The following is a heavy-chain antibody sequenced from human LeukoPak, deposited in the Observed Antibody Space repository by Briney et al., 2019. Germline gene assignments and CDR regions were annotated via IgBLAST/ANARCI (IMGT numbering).Heavy chain of an antibody. Sequence: SETLSLTCAVYGGSFSGYYWSWIRQPPGKGLEWIGEINHSGSTNYNPSLKSRVTISVDTSKNQFSLKLSSVTAADTAVYYCARGRDGYTLIDAFDIWGQGTMVTVSS. CDR3: ARGRDGYTLIDAFDI. V-gene: IGHV4-34*01. J-gene: IGHJ3*02. CDR1: GGSFSGYY. CDR2: INHSGST. D-gene: IGHD5-24*01.